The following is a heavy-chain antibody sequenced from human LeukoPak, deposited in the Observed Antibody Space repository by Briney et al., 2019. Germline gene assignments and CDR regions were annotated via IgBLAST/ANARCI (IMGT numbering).Heavy chain of an antibody. V-gene: IGHV4-59*01. CDR3: ARGFAGGDNWFDP. CDR2: IYYSGST. D-gene: IGHD1-1*01. Sequence: SETLSLTCTVPGGSISSYYWSWIRQPPGKGLEWIGYIYYSGSTNYNPSLKSRVTTSVDRSKNQFSLKLSSVTAADTAVYYCARGFAGGDNWFDPWGQGTLVTVSS. J-gene: IGHJ5*02. CDR1: GGSISSYY.